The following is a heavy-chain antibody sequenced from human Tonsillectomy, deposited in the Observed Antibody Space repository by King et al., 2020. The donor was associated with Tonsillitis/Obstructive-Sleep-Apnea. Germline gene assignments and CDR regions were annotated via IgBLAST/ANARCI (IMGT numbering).Heavy chain of an antibody. V-gene: IGHV3-7*01. J-gene: IGHJ6*03. CDR3: ARGHYYMDV. CDR1: GFTFSSHW. CDR2: IKQDGSEK. Sequence: VQLVESGGGLVQPGGSLRLSCAASGFTFSSHWMSWVRQAPGKGLEWVSNIKQDGSEKYYVDSVKGRFTISRDNAENSLYLQMDSLRAEDTAVYYCARGHYYMDVWGIGTPVTVSS.